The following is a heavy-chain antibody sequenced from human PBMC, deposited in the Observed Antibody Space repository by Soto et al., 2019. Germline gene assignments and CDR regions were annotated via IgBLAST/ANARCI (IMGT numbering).Heavy chain of an antibody. D-gene: IGHD6-19*01. CDR2: IRDKANSYTT. Sequence: PGGSLRLSCAASGFTFSNYAMNWVRQAPGKGLEWVGRIRDKANSYTTEYAASVKGRFTVSRDDSKNSLYLQMNSLKTEDTAVYYCVRRNSGWYQDYWGQGTLVTVSS. V-gene: IGHV3-72*01. CDR3: VRRNSGWYQDY. CDR1: GFTFSNYA. J-gene: IGHJ4*02.